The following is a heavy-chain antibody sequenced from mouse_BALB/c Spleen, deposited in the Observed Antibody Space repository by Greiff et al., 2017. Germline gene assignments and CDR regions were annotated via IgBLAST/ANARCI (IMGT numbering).Heavy chain of an antibody. CDR3: ARSNPYYAMDY. CDR1: GYSITSDYV. J-gene: IGHJ4*01. CDR2: ISYSGST. Sequence: EVQGVESGPGLVKPSQSLSLTCTVTGYSITSDYVWNWIRQFPGNKLGWMGYISYSGSTSYNPSLKSRITITRDTSKNQFFLQLNSVTTEDTATYYCARSNPYYAMDYWGQGTSVTVSS. V-gene: IGHV3-2*02.